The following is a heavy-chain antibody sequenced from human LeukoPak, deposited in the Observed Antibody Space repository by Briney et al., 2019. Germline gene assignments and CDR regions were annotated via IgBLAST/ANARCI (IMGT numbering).Heavy chain of an antibody. V-gene: IGHV5-51*01. CDR2: INPANSVI. CDR3: ARHYHYAWFGY. Sequence: GESLKISCKGFGYDFTDYWIAWVRQRPGKGLEWMGNINPANSVITHSPSFRGQVTISVDNSVSTACLQLTSLQASDTAIYYCARHYHYAWFGYWGQGSPVTVSS. J-gene: IGHJ4*02. CDR1: GYDFTDYW. D-gene: IGHD3-16*01.